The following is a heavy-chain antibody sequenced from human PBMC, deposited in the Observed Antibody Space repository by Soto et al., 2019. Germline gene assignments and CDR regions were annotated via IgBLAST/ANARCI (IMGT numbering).Heavy chain of an antibody. D-gene: IGHD3-16*01. CDR2: IWTSGST. CDR3: ATRPLLRGAP. V-gene: IGHV3-53*01. Sequence: EVQLVESGGGLIQPGGSLRLSCEASGFTFSSNDMNWVRQAPGKGLEWVSLIWTSGSTAYADSVKGRFPISRDNSKSGLYLHMSSLRAEDTAVYYCATRPLLRGAPWGQGTMVTVSS. CDR1: GFTFSSND. J-gene: IGHJ3*01.